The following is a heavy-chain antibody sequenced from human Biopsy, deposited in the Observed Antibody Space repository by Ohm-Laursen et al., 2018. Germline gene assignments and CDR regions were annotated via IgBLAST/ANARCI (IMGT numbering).Heavy chain of an antibody. CDR2: IYYSVMT. CDR1: GDSVTKYY. V-gene: IGHV4-59*02. CDR3: ARDSGILNYGNFKYYHYYGMDV. Sequence: GTLSLTWTVSGDSVTKYYWSWIRQPPGKGLEWIGHIYYSVMTNYNPSLRSRVSISVDTSRNQVSLTLSSVTAADTAVYYCARDSGILNYGNFKYYHYYGMDVWGQGTKVTVSS. J-gene: IGHJ6*02. D-gene: IGHD4-11*01.